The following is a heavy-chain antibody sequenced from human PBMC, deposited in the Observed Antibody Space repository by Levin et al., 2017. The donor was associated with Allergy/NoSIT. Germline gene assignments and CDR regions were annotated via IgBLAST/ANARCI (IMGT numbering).Heavy chain of an antibody. CDR3: AAGLFYGDYVAGQH. D-gene: IGHD4-17*01. J-gene: IGHJ1*01. CDR1: GFTFTSSA. Sequence: VASVKVSCKASGFTFTSSAMQWVRQARGQRLEWIGWIVVGSGNTNYAQKFQERVTITRDMSTSTAYMELSSLRSEDTAVYYCAAGLFYGDYVAGQHWGQGTLVTVSS. V-gene: IGHV1-58*02. CDR2: IVVGSGNT.